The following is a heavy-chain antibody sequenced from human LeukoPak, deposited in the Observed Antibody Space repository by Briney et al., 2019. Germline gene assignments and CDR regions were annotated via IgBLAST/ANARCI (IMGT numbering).Heavy chain of an antibody. Sequence: SETLSLTCTVSGGSISSSSYYWGWIRQPPGKGLEWIVSIYYSGSTYYNPSLKSRVTMSVDTSKNQFSLKLSSVTAADTAVCYCARGPPAYCGGDCYPDSLAYYYYYMDVWGKGTTVTISS. CDR3: ARGPPAYCGGDCYPDSLAYYYYYMDV. J-gene: IGHJ6*03. CDR2: IYYSGST. CDR1: GGSISSSSYY. V-gene: IGHV4-39*07. D-gene: IGHD2-21*02.